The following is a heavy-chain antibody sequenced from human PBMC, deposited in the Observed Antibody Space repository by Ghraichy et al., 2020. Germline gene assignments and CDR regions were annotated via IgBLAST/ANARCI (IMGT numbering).Heavy chain of an antibody. CDR1: GFTFSNYW. Sequence: GGSLRLSCVVSGFTFSNYWMSWVRQAPGKGLEWLANIKQDGSEEHYVDSMRGRFTVSRDNAKSSLYLQMNSLRAEDTVVYYCARASGYDSPAEYFQHWGQGTLVIVSS. CDR2: IKQDGSEE. J-gene: IGHJ1*01. V-gene: IGHV3-7*03. CDR3: ARASGYDSPAEYFQH. D-gene: IGHD5-12*01.